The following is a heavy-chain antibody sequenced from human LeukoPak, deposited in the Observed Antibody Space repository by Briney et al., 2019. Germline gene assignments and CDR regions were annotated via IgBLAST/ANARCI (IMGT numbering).Heavy chain of an antibody. Sequence: PSETLSLTCTVSGGSISSYYWSWIRQPPGKGLEWIGEINHSGSTNYNPSLKSRVTISVDTSKNQFSLKLSSVTAADTAVYYCARGSSPAYCGGDCSYYFDYWGQGTLVTVSS. D-gene: IGHD2-21*02. J-gene: IGHJ4*02. V-gene: IGHV4-34*01. CDR1: GGSISSYY. CDR2: INHSGST. CDR3: ARGSSPAYCGGDCSYYFDY.